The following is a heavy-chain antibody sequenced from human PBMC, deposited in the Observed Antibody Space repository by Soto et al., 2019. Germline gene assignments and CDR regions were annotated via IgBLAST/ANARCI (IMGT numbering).Heavy chain of an antibody. CDR2: ISGSGGST. CDR3: AKEQYSSSSPDY. Sequence: EVQLLESGGGLVQPGGSLRLSCAASGFTFSTYAMTWVRQAPGKGLAWVSAISGSGGSTYYADSVKGRFTISRDNSKNRLYLQMNSLRAEDTARYYCAKEQYSSSSPDYWGQGTLVTVSS. J-gene: IGHJ4*02. V-gene: IGHV3-23*01. CDR1: GFTFSTYA. D-gene: IGHD6-6*01.